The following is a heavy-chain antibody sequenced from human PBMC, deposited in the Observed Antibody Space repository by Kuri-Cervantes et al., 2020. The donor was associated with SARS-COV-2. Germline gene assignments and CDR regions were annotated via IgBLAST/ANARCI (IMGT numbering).Heavy chain of an antibody. V-gene: IGHV3-23*01. Sequence: GGSLRLSCAPSGFTFSRYAMIWVRQAPGKGLEWISAIRGGGYTTYYADSVKGRFTISRDNAKNSLYLQMNSLRAEDTAVYYCARTGLPGWYYYYGMDVWGQGTTVTVSS. CDR1: GFTFSRYA. CDR2: IRGGGYTT. J-gene: IGHJ6*02. D-gene: IGHD1-1*01. CDR3: ARTGLPGWYYYYGMDV.